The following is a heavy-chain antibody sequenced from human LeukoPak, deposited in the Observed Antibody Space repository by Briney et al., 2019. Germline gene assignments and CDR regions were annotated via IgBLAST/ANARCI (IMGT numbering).Heavy chain of an antibody. J-gene: IGHJ4*02. CDR3: ARDLAYYGSGSYWDY. Sequence: GGSLRLSCAASGFTFSSYSMNWVRQAPGKGLEWVSYISSSSSTIYYADSVKGRFTISRDNAKNSLYLQMNSLRAEDTAVNYCARDLAYYGSGSYWDYWGQGTLVTVSS. CDR2: ISSSSSTI. D-gene: IGHD3-10*01. V-gene: IGHV3-48*04. CDR1: GFTFSSYS.